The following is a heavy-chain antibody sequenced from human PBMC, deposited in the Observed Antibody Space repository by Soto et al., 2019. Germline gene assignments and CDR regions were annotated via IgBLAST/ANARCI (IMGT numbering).Heavy chain of an antibody. CDR3: ARGTYCSSTSCYGWPFDY. V-gene: IGHV1-69*13. Sequence: ASLKVSCKASGGTFSSYAISWVRQAPGQGLEWMGGIIPIFGTANYAQKFQGRVTITADESTSTAYMELSSLRSEDTAVYYCARGTYCSSTSCYGWPFDYWGQGTLVTVSS. J-gene: IGHJ4*02. D-gene: IGHD2-2*01. CDR2: IIPIFGTA. CDR1: GGTFSSYA.